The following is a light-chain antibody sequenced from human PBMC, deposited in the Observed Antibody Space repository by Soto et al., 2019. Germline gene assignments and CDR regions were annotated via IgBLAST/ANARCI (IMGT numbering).Light chain of an antibody. CDR1: SSDVGGSNF. CDR3: TSYTSSSTWV. V-gene: IGLV2-14*03. CDR2: DVA. Sequence: QSVLTQPASVSASPGQSITISCTGTSSDVGGSNFVSWYQQHPGKPPKLIIYDVATRPSGVSNRFSGSKSGNTASLTISDLQAEDEADYYCTSYTSSSTWVFGGGTKLTVL. J-gene: IGLJ3*02.